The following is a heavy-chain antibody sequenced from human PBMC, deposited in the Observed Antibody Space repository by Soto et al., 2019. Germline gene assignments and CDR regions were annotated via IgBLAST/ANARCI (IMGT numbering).Heavy chain of an antibody. V-gene: IGHV2-5*02. CDR1: GFSLSTGGVG. D-gene: IGHD2-21*02. CDR2: IYWADDK. CDR3: AHSRCGGDFLQSYSSHYYYGMDV. Sequence: QITLKESGPSLVKPTQTLTLTCTFSGFSLSTGGVGVGWLRQPPGKALDWLALIYWADDKRYSPSLRSRLTVTKDTSKNQVVLTMTNMDPVDTATYYCAHSRCGGDFLQSYSSHYYYGMDVWGQGTTVTVSS. J-gene: IGHJ6*02.